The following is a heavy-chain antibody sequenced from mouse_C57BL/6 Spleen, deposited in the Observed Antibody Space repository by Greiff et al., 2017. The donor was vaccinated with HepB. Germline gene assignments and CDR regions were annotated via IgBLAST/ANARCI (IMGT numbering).Heavy chain of an antibody. Sequence: VQLQESGPGLVAPSQSLSITCTVSGFSFTSYGVHWVRQPPGKGLEWLVVIWSDGSTTYNSAPKTRLTISKDNSKSQVFLKMNSLQTDDTAMYYCARQRAGTGYFDVWGTGTTVTVSS. D-gene: IGHD4-1*01. CDR2: IWSDGST. V-gene: IGHV2-6-1*01. J-gene: IGHJ1*03. CDR1: GFSFTSYG. CDR3: ARQRAGTGYFDV.